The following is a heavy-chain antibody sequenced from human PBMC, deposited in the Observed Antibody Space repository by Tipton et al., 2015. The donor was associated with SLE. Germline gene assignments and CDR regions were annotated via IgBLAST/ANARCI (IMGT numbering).Heavy chain of an antibody. V-gene: IGHV3-30*02. CDR3: AREGGMWFLAPDAFDI. Sequence: SLRLSCAASGFTFSSYGMHWVRQAPGKGLEWVAFIRYDGSNKYYADSVKGRFTISRDNSKNTLYLQMNSLRAEDTAVYYCAREGGMWFLAPDAFDIWGQGTMVTVSS. CDR1: GFTFSSYG. J-gene: IGHJ3*02. CDR2: IRYDGSNK. D-gene: IGHD2-21*01.